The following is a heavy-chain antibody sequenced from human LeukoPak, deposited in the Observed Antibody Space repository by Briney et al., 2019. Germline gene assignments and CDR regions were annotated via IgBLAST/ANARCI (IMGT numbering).Heavy chain of an antibody. CDR2: IYYSGST. D-gene: IGHD6-19*01. CDR1: GGSISSYY. J-gene: IGHJ6*03. CDR3: AREMAVAGTGPSYYYYYMDV. Sequence: SETLSLTCTVSGGSISSYYWSWIRQPPGKGLEWIGYIYYSGSTNYNPSLKSRVTISVDTSKNQFSLKLSSATAADTAVYYCAREMAVAGTGPSYYYYYMDVWGKGTTVTVSS. V-gene: IGHV4-59*01.